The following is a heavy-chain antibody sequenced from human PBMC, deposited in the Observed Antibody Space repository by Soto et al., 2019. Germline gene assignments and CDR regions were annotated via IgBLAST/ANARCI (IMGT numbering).Heavy chain of an antibody. Sequence: GASVKVSCKASGYTFTGYYMHWVRQAPGQGLEWMGWINPNSGGTNYAQKIRGRVTMTRDTSISTAYMELSRLRSDDTAVYYCARGGSCTSCYGNRFDPWGQGTLVTVSS. D-gene: IGHD2-2*01. CDR3: ARGGSCTSCYGNRFDP. CDR1: GYTFTGYY. J-gene: IGHJ5*02. V-gene: IGHV1-2*02. CDR2: INPNSGGT.